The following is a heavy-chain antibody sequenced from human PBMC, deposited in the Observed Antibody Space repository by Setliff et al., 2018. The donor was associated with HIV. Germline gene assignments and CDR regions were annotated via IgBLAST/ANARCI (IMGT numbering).Heavy chain of an antibody. CDR1: RGSFSDYY. D-gene: IGHD2-15*01. J-gene: IGHJ6*03. CDR3: ARTPQEVVVVAATRPYYYYMDG. V-gene: IGHV4-34*01. CDR2: ISPSGST. Sequence: SETLSLTCVVYRGSFSDYYWTWIRQPPGKGLEWIGEISPSGSTNYNPSLKSRVTISVDTSENQFSLKLSSVTAADTAVYYCARTPQEVVVVAATRPYYYYMDGWRKGTTVTVSS.